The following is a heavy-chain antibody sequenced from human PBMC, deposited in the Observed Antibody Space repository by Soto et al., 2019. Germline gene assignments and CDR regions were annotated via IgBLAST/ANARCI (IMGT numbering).Heavy chain of an antibody. V-gene: IGHV1-69*06. CDR3: ARAGPVSGNHAFDI. J-gene: IGHJ3*02. Sequence: QVQLVQSGAEVKKPGSSVKVSCKASGGSFSSYAISWVRQAPVQGLEWMGGIIPIFGAPTYAQKFQGRVTIIADKSTSTAYRELSSLRSEDKALYYCARAGPVSGNHAFDIWGQGTLVTVSS. CDR1: GGSFSSYA. D-gene: IGHD6-19*01. CDR2: IIPIFGAP.